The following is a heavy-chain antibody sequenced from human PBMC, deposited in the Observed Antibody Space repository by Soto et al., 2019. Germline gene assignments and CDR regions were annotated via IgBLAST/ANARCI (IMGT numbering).Heavy chain of an antibody. CDR1: GYSFTRNW. V-gene: IGHV5-10-1*01. CDR2: IDPRDSST. D-gene: IGHD6-19*01. Sequence: PGESLKISCKGPGYSFTRNWITWVRQMPGKGLEWMGRIDPRDSSTDYSPSFQGHVTISADKSISTAYLQWSSLKASDSAIYFCARGHGWVDYWGQGTLVTVSS. CDR3: ARGHGWVDY. J-gene: IGHJ4*02.